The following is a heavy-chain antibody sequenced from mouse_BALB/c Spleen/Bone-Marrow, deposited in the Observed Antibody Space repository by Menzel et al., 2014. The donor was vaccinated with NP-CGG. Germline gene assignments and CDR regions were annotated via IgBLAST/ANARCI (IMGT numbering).Heavy chain of an antibody. V-gene: IGHV2-9*02. D-gene: IGHD2-3*01. CDR2: IWAGGST. CDR3: ARVYDGYYFDY. J-gene: IGHJ2*01. Sequence: QVQLQQSGPGLVAPSQSLSITCTVSGFSLTNYGVHWVRQPPEKGLEWLGLIWAGGSTNYNSALMSRLSINKDNSKSQVFLKMNSLKTDDTAMYYCARVYDGYYFDYWGQGTTLTVSS. CDR1: GFSLTNYG.